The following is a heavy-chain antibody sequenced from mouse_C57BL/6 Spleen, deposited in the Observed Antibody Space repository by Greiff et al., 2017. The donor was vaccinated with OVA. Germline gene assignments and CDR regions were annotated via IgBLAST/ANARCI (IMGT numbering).Heavy chain of an antibody. D-gene: IGHD4-1*01. CDR1: GYTFTSYW. Sequence: QVQLQQPGTELVKPGASVKLSCKASGYTFTSYWMHWVKQRPGQGLEWIGNINPSNGGTNYNEKFKSKAALTVDKSSSTAYMQLSSLTSEDSAVYYCARFLRWEGYYFDYWGQGTTLTVSS. CDR2: INPSNGGT. CDR3: ARFLRWEGYYFDY. J-gene: IGHJ2*01. V-gene: IGHV1-53*01.